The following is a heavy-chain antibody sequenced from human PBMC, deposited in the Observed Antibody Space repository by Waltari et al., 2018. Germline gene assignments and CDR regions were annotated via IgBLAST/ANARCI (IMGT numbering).Heavy chain of an antibody. CDR1: GGSISSHY. CDR2: IYYSGST. V-gene: IGHV4-59*11. D-gene: IGHD3-22*01. CDR3: ARGGGFDTSGYYAFDI. Sequence: QVQLQESGPGLVKPSETLSLTCAVSGGSISSHYWSWIRQPQGKGLEWVGYIYYSGSTTYNPSLKSRVTISVDTSKDQFSRRLTSVTAADSAIYYCARGGGFDTSGYYAFDIWGQGTMVIVSS. J-gene: IGHJ3*02.